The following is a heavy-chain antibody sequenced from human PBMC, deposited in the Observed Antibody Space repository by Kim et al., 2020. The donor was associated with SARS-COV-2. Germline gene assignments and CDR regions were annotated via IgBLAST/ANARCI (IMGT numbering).Heavy chain of an antibody. V-gene: IGHV3-13*01. CDR2: IGTAGDT. CDR3: ARGNLENRYYYYYYYMDV. D-gene: IGHD3-3*01. CDR1: GFTFSSYD. Sequence: GGSLRLSCAASGFTFSSYDMHWVRQATGKGLEWVSAIGTAGDTYYPGSVKGRFTISRENAKNSLYLQMNSLRAGDTAVYYCARGNLENRYYYYYYYMDVWGKGPTVTVSS. J-gene: IGHJ6*03.